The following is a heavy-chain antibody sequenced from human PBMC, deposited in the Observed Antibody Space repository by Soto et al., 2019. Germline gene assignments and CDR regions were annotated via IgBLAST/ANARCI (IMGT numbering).Heavy chain of an antibody. CDR2: INDSGIT. J-gene: IGHJ6*02. V-gene: IGHV4-34*01. CDR1: GGSFSGYY. CDR3: ARGRARVPDRRGIGYYGLDV. D-gene: IGHD3-16*01. Sequence: QVQLQQWGAEVLKPSETLSLTCVVNGGSFSGYYWSWIRQSPGKGLEWIGEINDSGITDSNPSLESRVTISVDMSKNQFSLNWNSVTAADSAVYHCARGRARVPDRRGIGYYGLDVWGQGTTVTVSS.